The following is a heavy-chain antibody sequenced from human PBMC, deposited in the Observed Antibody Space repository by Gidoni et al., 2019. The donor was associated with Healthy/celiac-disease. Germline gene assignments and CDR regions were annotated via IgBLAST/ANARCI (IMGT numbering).Heavy chain of an antibody. CDR2: TKSKADGGTT. V-gene: IGHV3-15*01. CDR3: TTGGASALVDV. J-gene: IGHJ6*02. CDR1: GFQFSNAW. D-gene: IGHD3-10*01. Sequence: EVQLVEAGGGLGKPGVSLRLSCAAAGFQFSNAWMSWVRQAPGKGLEWVGRTKSKADGGTTDYPVPVKARVTLSIDDSKHPLYRQMNNRKPEDPAVYYGTTGGASALVDVWGQGTTVTVSS.